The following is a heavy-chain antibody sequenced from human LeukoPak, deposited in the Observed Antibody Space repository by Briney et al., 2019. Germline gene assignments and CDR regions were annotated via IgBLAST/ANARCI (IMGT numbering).Heavy chain of an antibody. CDR3: ASAVLGVTDFDY. V-gene: IGHV4-59*01. Sequence: SETLSLTCTVSGGSISRYYWSWIRQRPGTGLEWIGYIYYSGSTNYNPSPKSRVTISVHTSKNQFSLKLSSVTAADTAVYYCASAVLGVTDFDYCGQGTLVTASS. J-gene: IGHJ4*02. D-gene: IGHD3-16*01. CDR2: IYYSGST. CDR1: GGSISRYY.